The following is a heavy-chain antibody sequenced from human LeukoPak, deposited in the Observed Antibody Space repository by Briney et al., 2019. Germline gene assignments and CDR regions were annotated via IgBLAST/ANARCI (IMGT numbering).Heavy chain of an antibody. CDR3: AKARLLRLPNWFDP. D-gene: IGHD5-18*01. CDR1: GFTLSSYA. J-gene: IGHJ5*02. V-gene: IGHV3-23*01. Sequence: GGSLRLSCAASGFTLSSYAMSWVRQAPGKGLEWVSVISGSGGTTYYADSVKGRFTISRDNSKNTLYLQMNSLRAEDTAVYYCAKARLLRLPNWFDPWGQGTLVTVSS. CDR2: ISGSGGTT.